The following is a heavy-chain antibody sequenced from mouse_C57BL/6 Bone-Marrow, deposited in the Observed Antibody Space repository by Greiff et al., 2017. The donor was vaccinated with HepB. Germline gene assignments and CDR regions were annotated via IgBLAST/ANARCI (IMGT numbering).Heavy chain of an antibody. Sequence: EVMLVESGPELVKPGASVKISCKASGYTFTDYYMNWVKQSHGKSLEWIGDINPNNGGTSYNQKFKGKATLTVDKSSSTAYMELRSLTSEDSAVYYCARKGSSPFAYWGQGTLVTVSA. J-gene: IGHJ3*01. CDR2: INPNNGGT. V-gene: IGHV1-26*01. CDR1: GYTFTDYY. CDR3: ARKGSSPFAY. D-gene: IGHD1-1*01.